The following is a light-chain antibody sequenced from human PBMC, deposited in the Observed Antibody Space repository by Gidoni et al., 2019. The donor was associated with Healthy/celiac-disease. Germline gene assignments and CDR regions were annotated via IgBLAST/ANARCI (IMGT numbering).Light chain of an antibody. CDR1: QSVSSSY. CDR3: QQYGSSPFT. V-gene: IGKV3-20*01. J-gene: IGKJ3*01. Sequence: ELVLTQSPGTLSLSPGDRATLSCRASQSVSSSYLAWYQQKPGQAPSLLIYGASSRATGIPDRFSGSGSGTDFTLTISRLEPEDFAVYYCQQYGSSPFTFGPGTKVDIK. CDR2: GAS.